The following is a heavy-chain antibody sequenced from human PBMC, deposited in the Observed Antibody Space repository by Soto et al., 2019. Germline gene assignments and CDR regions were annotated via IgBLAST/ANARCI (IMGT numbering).Heavy chain of an antibody. D-gene: IGHD2-2*01. V-gene: IGHV1-18*01. CDR3: AREDCSSPSCPLSV. CDR2: ISAYNGNT. Sequence: ASVKVSCKASGYTFTSYGISWVRQAPGQGLEWMGWISAYNGNTNYAQKLQGRVTMTTDTSTSTAYMELRSLRSDDTAVYYCAREDCSSPSCPLSVWGQGTLVTVSS. CDR1: GYTFTSYG. J-gene: IGHJ4*02.